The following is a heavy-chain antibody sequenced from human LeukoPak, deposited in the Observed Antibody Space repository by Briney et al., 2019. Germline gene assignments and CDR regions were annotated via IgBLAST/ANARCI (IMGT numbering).Heavy chain of an antibody. Sequence: PGGSLRLSCAASGFTLSSYWMSWVRQAPGKGLEWVANIKQDGSEKYYVDSVKGRFTISRDNAKNSLYLQMNSLNAEDSAVYYCARDRGYSYGYYFDYWGQGTLVTVSS. CDR2: IKQDGSEK. CDR1: GFTLSSYW. CDR3: ARDRGYSYGYYFDY. D-gene: IGHD5-18*01. V-gene: IGHV3-7*01. J-gene: IGHJ4*02.